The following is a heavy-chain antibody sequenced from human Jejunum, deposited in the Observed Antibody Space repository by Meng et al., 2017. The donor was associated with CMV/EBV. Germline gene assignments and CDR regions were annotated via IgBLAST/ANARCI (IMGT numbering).Heavy chain of an antibody. CDR1: GFTFSSYA. CDR2: ISGSGAST. D-gene: IGHD6-13*01. V-gene: IGHV3-23*01. J-gene: IGHJ4*02. Sequence: CVASGFTFSSYAMSWVRQAPGKGLEWVSVISGSGASTDYADSVKGRFTISRDNSKNTLYLQINSLRAEDTAVYYCAYSSSWAHFDYWGQGTLVTVSS. CDR3: AYSSSWAHFDY.